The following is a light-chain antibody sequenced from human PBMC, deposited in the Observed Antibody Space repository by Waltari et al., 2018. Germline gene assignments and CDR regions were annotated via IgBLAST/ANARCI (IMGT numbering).Light chain of an antibody. CDR3: QQTYGTPRT. CDR1: KSIDTY. J-gene: IGKJ1*01. Sequence: DIQMNQSPSFLTTSIVDTVTIACRASKSIDTYLVWYQQKPGKAPRLLIYAAYSLQSGVPSRFSGSGSGTDFILTISSLQPEDIATYYCQQTYGTPRTFGQGTKVEI. CDR2: AAY. V-gene: IGKV1-39*01.